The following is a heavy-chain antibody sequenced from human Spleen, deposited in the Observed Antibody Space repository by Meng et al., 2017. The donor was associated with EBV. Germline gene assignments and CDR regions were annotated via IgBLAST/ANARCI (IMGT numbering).Heavy chain of an antibody. D-gene: IGHD3-9*01. CDR2: TITMFGTA. Sequence: QVQLVQSGAEVKKPXSSVKFSCKTSGGTFSSHAISWVRQAPGQGLEWMGVTITMFGTAKYAQKFQGRVTISADESTSTAYMELNSLRSEDTAVYYCARLALTGYYDYWGQGTLVTVSS. J-gene: IGHJ4*02. CDR3: ARLALTGYYDY. V-gene: IGHV1-69*01. CDR1: GGTFSSHA.